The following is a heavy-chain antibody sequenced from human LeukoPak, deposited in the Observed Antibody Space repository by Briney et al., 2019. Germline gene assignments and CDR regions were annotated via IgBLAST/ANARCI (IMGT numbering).Heavy chain of an antibody. CDR2: ISSSSSTI. D-gene: IGHD3-9*01. CDR1: GFTFSSYS. V-gene: IGHV3-48*04. CDR3: TRHVTFNYDILI. J-gene: IGHJ6*02. Sequence: GGSLRLSCAASGFTFSSYSMNWVRQAPGKGLEWVSYISSSSSTIYYADSVKGRFTISRDNAKNSLYLQMNSLRAEDTAVYYCTRHVTFNYDILIWGQGTTVTVSS.